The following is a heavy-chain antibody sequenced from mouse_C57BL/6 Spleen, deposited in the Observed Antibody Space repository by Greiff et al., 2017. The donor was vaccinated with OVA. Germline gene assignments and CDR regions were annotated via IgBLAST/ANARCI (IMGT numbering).Heavy chain of an antibody. CDR1: GYSITSGYY. J-gene: IGHJ2*01. CDR3: ARSRSSGNYFDY. V-gene: IGHV3-6*01. Sequence: EVQLQESGPGLVKPSQSLSLTCSVTGYSITSGYYWNWIRQFPGNKLEWMGYISYDGSNNYNPSLKNRISITRDTSKNQFFLKLNSVTTEDTATYYCARSRSSGNYFDYWGQGTTLTVSS. CDR2: ISYDGSN.